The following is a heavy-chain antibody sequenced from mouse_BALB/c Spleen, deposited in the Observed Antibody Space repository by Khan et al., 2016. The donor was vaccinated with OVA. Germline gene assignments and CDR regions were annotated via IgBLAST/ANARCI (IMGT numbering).Heavy chain of an antibody. CDR2: IYPGSDST. Sequence: QVQLQQSGPELVKPGASVKMSCKASGYTFTDYVMNWVKQRNGQGLEWIGQIYPGSDSTYYNEKFKGKATLTADRSSSTAYMQLSNLTAEESAVYFCARAVWDVFAYWGQGTLVTVSA. V-gene: IGHV1-77*01. D-gene: IGHD4-1*01. CDR1: GYTFTDYV. J-gene: IGHJ3*01. CDR3: ARAVWDVFAY.